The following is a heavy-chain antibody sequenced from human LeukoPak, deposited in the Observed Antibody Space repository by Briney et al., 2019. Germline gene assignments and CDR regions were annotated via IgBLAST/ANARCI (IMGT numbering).Heavy chain of an antibody. CDR3: ARNLRSSGAYYYYGYYYMDV. Sequence: PSETLSLTCTVSGGSISSSSYYWGWICQPPGKGLEWIGRIYTSGSTNYNPSLKSRVTMSVDTSKNQFSLKLSSVTAADTAVYYCARNLRSSGAYYYYGYYYMDVWGKGTTVTISS. CDR1: GGSISSSSYY. CDR2: IYTSGST. D-gene: IGHD2-15*01. J-gene: IGHJ6*03. V-gene: IGHV4-39*07.